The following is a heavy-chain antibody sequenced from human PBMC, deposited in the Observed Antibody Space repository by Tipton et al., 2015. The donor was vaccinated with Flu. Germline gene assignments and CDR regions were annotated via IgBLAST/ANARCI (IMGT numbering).Heavy chain of an antibody. D-gene: IGHD4-11*01. Sequence: TLSLTCTVSGGSISSSSYYWGWIRQPPGKGLEWIGNVHHAGSTYYNSSLKSRVTMSVDASKNHFSLRLNSVTAADTAVYFCARRDYSNYVSDPKNWFDPWGPGTLVTVSS. CDR1: GGSISSSSYY. V-gene: IGHV4-39*02. CDR2: VHHAGST. CDR3: ARRDYSNYVSDPKNWFDP. J-gene: IGHJ5*02.